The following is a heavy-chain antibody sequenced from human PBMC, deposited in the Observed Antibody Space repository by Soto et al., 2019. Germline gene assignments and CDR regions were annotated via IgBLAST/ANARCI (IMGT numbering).Heavy chain of an antibody. D-gene: IGHD4-4*01. CDR2: ILHDGSAE. Sequence: QVQLVESGGGVVQPGRSLRLSCAASGFTFANYDMHWVRQAPGKGLEWMALILHDGSAEYYADSVKGRFTISRDNSKSTLYLQMNRLSAEDTGVYYCARSRDGYSFYFYYGMDVWGQGTTVTVSS. J-gene: IGHJ6*02. CDR1: GFTFANYD. CDR3: ARSRDGYSFYFYYGMDV. V-gene: IGHV3-30*03.